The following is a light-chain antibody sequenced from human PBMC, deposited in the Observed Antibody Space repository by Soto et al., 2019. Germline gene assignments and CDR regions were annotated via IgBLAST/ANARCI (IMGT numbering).Light chain of an antibody. CDR1: QRVSSSY. J-gene: IGKJ1*01. Sequence: EIVLTQSPGTLSLSPGERATLSCRASQRVSSSYLAWYQQKPCQAPRLLIYGASSRATGIPDRFSGSGSVTDFTLTISSLEDEAFAVYYCQQSCSSPWTFGQRTQVESK. CDR2: GAS. CDR3: QQSCSSPWT. V-gene: IGKV3-20*01.